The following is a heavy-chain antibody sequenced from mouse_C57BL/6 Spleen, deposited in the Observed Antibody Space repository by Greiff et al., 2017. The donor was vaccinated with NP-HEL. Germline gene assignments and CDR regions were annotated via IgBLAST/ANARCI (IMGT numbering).Heavy chain of an antibody. CDR2: ISYDGSN. D-gene: IGHD2-4*01. J-gene: IGHJ1*03. V-gene: IGHV3-6*01. CDR3: ARDRSVYDYDWYFDV. CDR1: GYSITSGYY. Sequence: EVKLQESGPGLVKPSQSLSLTCSVTGYSITSGYYWNWIRQFPGNKLEWMGYISYDGSNNYNPSLKNRISITRDTSKNQFFLKLNSVTTEDTATYYCARDRSVYDYDWYFDVWGTGTTVTVSS.